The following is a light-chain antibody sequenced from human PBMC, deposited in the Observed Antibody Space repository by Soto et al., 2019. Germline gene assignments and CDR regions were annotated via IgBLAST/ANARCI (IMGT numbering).Light chain of an antibody. CDR3: KQYNTWSPLT. V-gene: IGKV3-15*01. CDR2: GAS. Sequence: EIVMTQSPATLSVSPGERATLSCRASQSVSNNLAWYQQKPGQAPRLLIYGASTRATGIPARFSGSGSGTEFTPTISSPQSEDFAVYYCKQYNTWSPLTFGGGTKVETK. J-gene: IGKJ4*01. CDR1: QSVSNN.